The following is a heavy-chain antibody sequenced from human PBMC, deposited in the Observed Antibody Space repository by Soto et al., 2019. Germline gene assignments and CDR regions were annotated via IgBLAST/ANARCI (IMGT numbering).Heavy chain of an antibody. CDR2: ISGSGGST. CDR1: GFTFSSYA. V-gene: IGHV3-23*01. D-gene: IGHD2-2*01. J-gene: IGHJ6*02. Sequence: PVGSLRLSCAASGFTFSSYAMSWVRQAPGKGLEWVSAISGSGGSTYYADSVKGRFTISRDNSKNTLYLQMNSLRAEDTAVYYCAKDQSGTTPAKYHYGMDGWGQGTTVTVSS. CDR3: AKDQSGTTPAKYHYGMDG.